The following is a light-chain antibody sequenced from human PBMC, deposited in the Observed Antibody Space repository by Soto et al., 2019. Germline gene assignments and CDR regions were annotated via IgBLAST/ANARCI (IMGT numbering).Light chain of an antibody. J-gene: IGKJ1*01. CDR3: QQTYRTRWT. CDR2: AAS. CDR1: QSIASY. V-gene: IGKV1-39*01. Sequence: DLQMTQSPSSLSASVGDRVTITCRASQSIASYLHWYQQRPGKAPKLLIYAASRLQSGVPSRFSGSGSGTDFTLTINSLQPEDFATYYCQQTYRTRWTFGPGTKVEIK.